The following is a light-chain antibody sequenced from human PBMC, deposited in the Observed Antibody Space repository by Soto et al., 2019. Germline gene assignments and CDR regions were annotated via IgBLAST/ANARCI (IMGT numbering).Light chain of an antibody. V-gene: IGKV3-20*01. CDR3: QQYGTSPLT. CDR2: GAS. J-gene: IGKJ5*01. Sequence: EIVLTQSPATLSLSPGERATLSCRASHSVSSRYLAWYQQKPGQAPRLLIYGASNRATGIPDKFSGSGSGTDFTLTINRLEPEDFAVYYCQQYGTSPLTFGQGTRLEI. CDR1: HSVSSRY.